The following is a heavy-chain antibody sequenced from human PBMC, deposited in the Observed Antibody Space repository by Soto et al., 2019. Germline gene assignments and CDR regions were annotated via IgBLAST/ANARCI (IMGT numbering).Heavy chain of an antibody. CDR2: ISAYNGKI. J-gene: IGHJ4*02. CDR1: GYTFTNYG. D-gene: IGHD3-22*01. CDR3: DSSGYYYLDY. V-gene: IGHV1-18*01. Sequence: ASVKVSCKASGYTFTNYGISWVRQAPGQGLEWIGWISAYNGKIDYAQKVQGRITMTTDTSTSTAFMELRSLRSDDTAVYYYDSSGYYYLDYWGQGTLVTVSS.